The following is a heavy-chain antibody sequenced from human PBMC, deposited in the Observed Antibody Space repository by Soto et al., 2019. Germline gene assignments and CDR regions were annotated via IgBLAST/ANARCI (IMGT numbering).Heavy chain of an antibody. V-gene: IGHV6-1*01. D-gene: IGHD3-22*01. CDR2: TYYRSKWYY. CDR1: GDTVSSNSAA. CDR3: AIEGSTGFYYWFDP. Sequence: QVQLQQSGPGLVKPSQILSLTCAISGDTVSSNSAAWNWIRQSPSRGLEWLGRTYYRSKWYYDYAESVKSRLTINPDTSKNQFSLQLDSVTPEDTAVYYCAIEGSTGFYYWFDPWGQGTLVTVSS. J-gene: IGHJ5*02.